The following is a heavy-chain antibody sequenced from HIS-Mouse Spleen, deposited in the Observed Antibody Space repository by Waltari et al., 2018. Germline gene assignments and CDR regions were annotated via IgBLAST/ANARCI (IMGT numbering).Heavy chain of an antibody. CDR2: IYYTGRT. V-gene: IGHV4-39*07. Sequence: QLQLQESGPGLVKPSETLSLTCTVSGGSISSSRYYWGWIRQPPGKGRGWIGSIYYTGRTYSNPALKSRVTISVDTSKNQVSLRLSSVTAADTAVYYCAREIPYSSSWYDWYFDLWGRGTLVTVSS. CDR1: GGSISSSRYY. J-gene: IGHJ2*01. D-gene: IGHD6-13*01. CDR3: AREIPYSSSWYDWYFDL.